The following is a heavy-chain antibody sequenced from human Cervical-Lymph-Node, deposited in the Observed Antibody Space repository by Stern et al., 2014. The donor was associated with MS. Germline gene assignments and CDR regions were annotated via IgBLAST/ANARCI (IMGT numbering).Heavy chain of an antibody. CDR3: ARDNDDNGMDV. CDR1: GDTFINFG. CDR2: IIPILGTT. V-gene: IGHV1-69*01. J-gene: IGHJ6*02. Sequence: QVQLVQSEAEVKKPGSSVTVSCTASGDTFINFGISWVRLAPGQGLEWMGGIIPILGTTEYIQRFQERLTISADESATTVYMDLNSLRSDDTAVYYCARDNDDNGMDVWGQGTTVIVSS. D-gene: IGHD1-1*01.